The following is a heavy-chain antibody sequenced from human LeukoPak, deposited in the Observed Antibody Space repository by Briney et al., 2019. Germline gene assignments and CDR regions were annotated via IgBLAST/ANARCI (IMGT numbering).Heavy chain of an antibody. V-gene: IGHV4-4*02. CDR3: ARGPLIDF. CDR1: GASISSGNW. J-gene: IGHJ4*02. CDR2: IYHSGST. Sequence: SETLSLTCDVSGASISSGNWWSWVRQPPGKGLEWIGDIYHSGSTNYNPSLKSRVTISVDKPKNEFSLRLTSVTAADTAVYYCARGPLIDFWGQGTLVTVSS.